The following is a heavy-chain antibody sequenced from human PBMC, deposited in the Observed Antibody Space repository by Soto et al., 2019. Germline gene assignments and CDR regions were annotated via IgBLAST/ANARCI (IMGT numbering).Heavy chain of an antibody. J-gene: IGHJ6*03. CDR2: INAGNGNT. CDR1: GYTFTSYA. Sequence: ASVKVSCKASGYTFTSYAMHWVRQAPGQRLEWMGWINAGNGNTKYSQKFQGRVTITRDTSASTAYMELSSLRSEDTAVYYCARDPGGVRFGELPNRYYYYYMDVWGKGTTVTVSS. V-gene: IGHV1-3*01. CDR3: ARDPGGVRFGELPNRYYYYYMDV. D-gene: IGHD3-10*01.